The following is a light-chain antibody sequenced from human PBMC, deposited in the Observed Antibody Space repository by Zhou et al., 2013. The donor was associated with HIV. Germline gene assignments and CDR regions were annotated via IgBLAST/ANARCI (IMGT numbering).Light chain of an antibody. CDR3: QQFNFYPRCT. J-gene: IGKJ2*02. Sequence: DIQLTQSPSFLSASIGDRVTLTCRASQGISSYLAWYQQKPGRAPKLLIYAASTLQSGVPSRFSGSGSGTEFTLTISSLQPEDFATYYCQQFNFYPRCTFGRGYQAGDQT. CDR1: QGISSY. V-gene: IGKV1-9*01. CDR2: AAS.